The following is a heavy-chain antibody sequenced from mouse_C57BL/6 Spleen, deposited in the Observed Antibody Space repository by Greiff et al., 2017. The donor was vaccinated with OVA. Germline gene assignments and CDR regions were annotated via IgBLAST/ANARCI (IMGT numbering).Heavy chain of an antibody. CDR3: ARQCDYDGYYFDY. D-gene: IGHD2-4*01. CDR2: IDPSDSET. Sequence: QVQLQQPGAELVRPGSSVKLSCKASGYTFTSYWMHWVKQRPIQGLEWIGNIDPSDSETHYNQKFKDKATLTVDKSSSTAYMQLSSLTSEDSAVYYCARQCDYDGYYFDYWGQGTTLTVSS. CDR1: GYTFTSYW. J-gene: IGHJ2*01. V-gene: IGHV1-52*01.